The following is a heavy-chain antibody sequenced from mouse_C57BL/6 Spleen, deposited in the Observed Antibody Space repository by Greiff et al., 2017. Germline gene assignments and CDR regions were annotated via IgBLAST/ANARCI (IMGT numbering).Heavy chain of an antibody. CDR1: GFTFSSYG. CDR2: ISSGGSYT. D-gene: IGHD1-1*01. V-gene: IGHV5-6*01. CDR3: ARGDYYGSSFDY. J-gene: IGHJ2*01. Sequence: EVQVVESGGDLVKPGGSLKLSCAASGFTFSSYGMSWVRQTPDKRLEWVATISSGGSYTYYPDSVKGRFTISRDNAKNTLYLQMSSLKSEDTAMYYCARGDYYGSSFDYWGQGTTLTVSS.